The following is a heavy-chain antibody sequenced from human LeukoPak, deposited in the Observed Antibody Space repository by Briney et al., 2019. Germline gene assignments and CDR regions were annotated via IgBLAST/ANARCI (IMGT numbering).Heavy chain of an antibody. CDR1: GGTFSSYT. Sequence: SVKVSCKASGGTFSSYTISWVRQAPGQGREWMGRIIPILGIANYAQKFQGRVTITADKSTSTAYMELSSLRSEDTAVYYCARVAVAGTFHYWGQGTLVTVSS. D-gene: IGHD6-19*01. J-gene: IGHJ4*02. V-gene: IGHV1-69*02. CDR3: ARVAVAGTFHY. CDR2: IIPILGIA.